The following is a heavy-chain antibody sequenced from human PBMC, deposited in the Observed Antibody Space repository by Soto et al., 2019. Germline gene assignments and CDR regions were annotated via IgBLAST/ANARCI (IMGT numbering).Heavy chain of an antibody. CDR2: IWYDGSNK. V-gene: IGHV3-33*01. CDR1: GFTFSSYG. J-gene: IGHJ6*02. Sequence: QVQLVESGGGVVQPGRSLRLSCAASGFTFSSYGMHWVRQAPGKGLEWVAVIWYDGSNKYYADSVKGRFTISRDNSKKPLYLQMNSLGAEDRAVYYCGRDWDVVRGAQMLGGMDVWGQGTTVTVSS. CDR3: GRDWDVVRGAQMLGGMDV. D-gene: IGHD3-10*01.